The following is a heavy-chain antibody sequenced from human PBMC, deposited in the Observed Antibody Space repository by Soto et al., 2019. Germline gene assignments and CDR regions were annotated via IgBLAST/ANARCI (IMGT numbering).Heavy chain of an antibody. CDR2: ISAYNGNT. V-gene: IGHV1-18*01. CDR1: AYTFTSYG. Sequence: GASVKVSCKASAYTFTSYGISWVRQAPGQGLEWMGWISAYNGNTSYAQKLQGRVTMTTDTSTNTAYMELRSLRSDDTAVYYCARDKYYDILTGYYFGYYYGMDVWGQGTTVTVSS. CDR3: ARDKYYDILTGYYFGYYYGMDV. J-gene: IGHJ6*02. D-gene: IGHD3-9*01.